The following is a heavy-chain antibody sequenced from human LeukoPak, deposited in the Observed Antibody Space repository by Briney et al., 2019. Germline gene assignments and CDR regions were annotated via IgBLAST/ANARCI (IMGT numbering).Heavy chain of an antibody. Sequence: GGSLRLSCAASGFTFDDYTMHWVRQAPGKGLEWVSLISWDGGSTYYADSVKGRFTISRDNSKNSLYLQMNSLRAEDIALYYCGKGGGGRLIYYYYMDVWGKGTTVTVSS. CDR2: ISWDGGST. V-gene: IGHV3-43*01. J-gene: IGHJ6*03. CDR3: GKGGGGRLIYYYYMDV. CDR1: GFTFDDYT. D-gene: IGHD3-16*01.